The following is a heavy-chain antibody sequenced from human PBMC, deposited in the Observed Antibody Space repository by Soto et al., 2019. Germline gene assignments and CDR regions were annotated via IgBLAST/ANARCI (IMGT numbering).Heavy chain of an antibody. D-gene: IGHD2-8*02. CDR3: EKGFGDYWSFDY. CDR2: ISNDGSNK. CDR1: GFSFSTYG. J-gene: IGHJ4*02. V-gene: IGHV3-30*18. Sequence: QVHLVESGGGVVQPGRSLRLSCAASGFSFSTYGMHWVRQAPGKGLEWVAFISNDGSNKYYADSVKGRFTISRDNSKNTLYLQMNSRRAEDTAVYYCEKGFGDYWSFDYWGQGTLVTVSS.